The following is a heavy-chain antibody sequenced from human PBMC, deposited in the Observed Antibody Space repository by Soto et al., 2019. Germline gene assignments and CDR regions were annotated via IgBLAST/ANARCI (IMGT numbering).Heavy chain of an antibody. CDR3: SKTTTARIVVAPRGLFDY. V-gene: IGHV3-23*01. J-gene: IGHJ4*02. CDR2: ISGSGGSI. Sequence: EVQLLESGGGLVQPGGSLRLSCAASGFTFSSYAMNWVRQAPGKGLEWVSAISGSGGSIYYADSVKGRFTISRDNSKNMLFLQMNSLRAEDTAVYYCSKTTTARIVVAPRGLFDYWGQGTLVTVSS. CDR1: GFTFSSYA. D-gene: IGHD3-22*01.